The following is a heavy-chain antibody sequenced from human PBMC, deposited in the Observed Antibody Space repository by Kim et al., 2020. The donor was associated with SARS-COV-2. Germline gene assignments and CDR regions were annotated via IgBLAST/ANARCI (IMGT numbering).Heavy chain of an antibody. D-gene: IGHD3-10*01. J-gene: IGHJ6*03. CDR3: ARTRRLWFREYEGYYYYYYMDV. CDR1: GGSISSYY. Sequence: SETLSLTCTVSGGSISSYYWSWIRQPPGKGLEWIGYIYYSGSTNYNPSLKSRVTISVDTSKNQFSLKLSSVTAADTAVYYCARTRRLWFREYEGYYYYYYMDVWGKGTTVTVSS. V-gene: IGHV4-59*01. CDR2: IYYSGST.